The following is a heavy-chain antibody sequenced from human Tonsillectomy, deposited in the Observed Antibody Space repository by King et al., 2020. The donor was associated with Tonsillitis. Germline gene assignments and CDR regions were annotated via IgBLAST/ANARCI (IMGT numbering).Heavy chain of an antibody. D-gene: IGHD3-22*01. CDR3: ARGGYSDTSGYYTS. CDR1: GFTFSSYE. Sequence: QLVQSGGGLVQPGGSLRLSCAASGFTFSSYEMHWVRQAPGKGLEWVSSISVSGSTIYYADSVKGRFTISRDNAKNSLYLQMNSLRAEDTAVFYCARGGYSDTSGYYTSWGQGTLVTVSS. V-gene: IGHV3-48*03. J-gene: IGHJ5*02. CDR2: ISVSGSTI.